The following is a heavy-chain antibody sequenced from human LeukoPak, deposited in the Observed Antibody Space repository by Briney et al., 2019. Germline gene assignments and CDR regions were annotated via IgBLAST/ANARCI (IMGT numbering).Heavy chain of an antibody. CDR1: GFTFSSYA. CDR2: IKQDESEK. J-gene: IGHJ4*02. Sequence: GGSLRLSCAASGFTFSSYAMSWVRQAPGKGLEWVANIKQDESEKYYVDSVKGRFTISRDNAKNSLYLQMNSLRAEDTALYYCARGYGQWAYWGQGTLVTVSS. CDR3: ARGYGQWAY. V-gene: IGHV3-7*01. D-gene: IGHD2-8*01.